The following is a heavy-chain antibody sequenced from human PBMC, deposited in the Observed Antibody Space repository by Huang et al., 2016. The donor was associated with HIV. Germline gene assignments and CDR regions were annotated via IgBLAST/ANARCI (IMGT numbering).Heavy chain of an antibody. CDR2: ISADNGGT. J-gene: IGHJ3*02. CDR1: GYTFTSYG. CDR3: ARDSPLLGVVIVVVPTAPNAFDI. Sequence: QVQLVQSGVEVKKPGASVKVSCKASGYTFTSYGISWVRQAPGQWLEWMGWISADNGGTNYAKNVQGRVTMTTDTATSTAYMELRSLRSDDTAVYYCARDSPLLGVVIVVVPTAPNAFDIWGQGTMVTVSS. D-gene: IGHD2-2*01. V-gene: IGHV1-18*01.